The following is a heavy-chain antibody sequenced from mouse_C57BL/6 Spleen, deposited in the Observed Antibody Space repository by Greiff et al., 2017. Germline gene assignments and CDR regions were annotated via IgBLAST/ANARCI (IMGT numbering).Heavy chain of an antibody. CDR2: ISSGGSYT. CDR1: GFTFSSYG. V-gene: IGHV5-6*01. D-gene: IGHD2-1*01. J-gene: IGHJ2*01. Sequence: EVQGVESGGDLVKPGGSLKLSCAASGFTFSSYGMSWVRQTPDKRLEWVATISSGGSYTYYPDSVKGRFTISIDNAKNTLYLQMSSLKSEDTAMXYCARQKRTSYGIVFDYWGQGTTLTVSS. CDR3: ARQKRTSYGIVFDY.